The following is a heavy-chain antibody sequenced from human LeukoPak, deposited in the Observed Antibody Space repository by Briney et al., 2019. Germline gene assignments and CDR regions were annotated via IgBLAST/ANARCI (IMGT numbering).Heavy chain of an antibody. D-gene: IGHD4-17*01. V-gene: IGHV3-64D*06. CDR3: VKSTRVTTAYYYYGMDV. CDR2: ISSNGGST. J-gene: IGHJ6*02. Sequence: PGGSLRLSCSASGFTFSNYAMHWVRQAPGKGLEYVSAISSNGGSTFYADSVKGRFTISRDNSENTLYFQMNSLRAEDTAVYHCVKSTRVTTAYYYYGMDVWGQGTTVTVSS. CDR1: GFTFSNYA.